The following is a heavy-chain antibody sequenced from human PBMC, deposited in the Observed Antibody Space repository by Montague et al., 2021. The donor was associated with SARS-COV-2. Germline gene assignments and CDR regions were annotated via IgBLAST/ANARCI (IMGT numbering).Heavy chain of an antibody. CDR3: ARVWAYDFDL. CDR2: ISSSATKI. J-gene: IGHJ4*02. Sequence: SLRLSCAASEFTFTDYYMSWIRQAPGKGLEWISHISSSATKIFYADSVKGRFTISRDNAKSSLFLQLSSLRAEDTAVYFCARVWAYDFDLWGQGTLVTVSS. D-gene: IGHD3-16*01. V-gene: IGHV3-11*01. CDR1: EFTFTDYY.